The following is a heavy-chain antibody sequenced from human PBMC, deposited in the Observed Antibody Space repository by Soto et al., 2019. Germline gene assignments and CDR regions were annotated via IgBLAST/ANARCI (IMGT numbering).Heavy chain of an antibody. Sequence: PSETLSLTCAVSGGSISSGGYSWGWIRQPPGKGLEWIGYIYHSGSTYYNPSLKSRVTISVDRSKNQFSLKLSSVTAADSAIYYCARQSGGYYYYGMDVWGQGTTVTVSS. V-gene: IGHV4-30-2*01. CDR1: GGSISSGGYS. J-gene: IGHJ6*02. D-gene: IGHD1-26*01. CDR2: IYHSGST. CDR3: ARQSGGYYYYGMDV.